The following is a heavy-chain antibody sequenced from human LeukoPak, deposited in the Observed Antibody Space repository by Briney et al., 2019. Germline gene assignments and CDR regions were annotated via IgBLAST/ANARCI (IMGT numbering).Heavy chain of an antibody. D-gene: IGHD1-14*01. J-gene: IGHJ4*02. Sequence: GGSLRFSCAASGFTVSSNYMSWVRQAPGKGLEWASVIYSGGSTYYADSVKGRFTISRDNSKNTLYLQMNSLRAEDTAVYYCARDGTNTGAFDYWGQGTLVTVSS. CDR2: IYSGGST. CDR1: GFTVSSNY. V-gene: IGHV3-53*01. CDR3: ARDGTNTGAFDY.